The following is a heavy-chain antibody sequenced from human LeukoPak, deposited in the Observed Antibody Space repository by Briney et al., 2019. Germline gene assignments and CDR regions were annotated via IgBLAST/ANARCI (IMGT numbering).Heavy chain of an antibody. Sequence: GRSLRLSCAASGFTFSSYGMHWVRQAPGKGLEWVAVIWYDGSNKYYANSVKGRFTISRDNSKNTLYLQMNSLRAEDTAVYYCARNQDGYNGYLDYWGQGTLVTVSS. J-gene: IGHJ4*02. CDR2: IWYDGSNK. D-gene: IGHD5-12*01. CDR3: ARNQDGYNGYLDY. V-gene: IGHV3-33*01. CDR1: GFTFSSYG.